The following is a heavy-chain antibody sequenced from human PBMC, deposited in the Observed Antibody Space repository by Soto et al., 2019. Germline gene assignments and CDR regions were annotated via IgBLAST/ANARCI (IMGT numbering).Heavy chain of an antibody. J-gene: IGHJ6*02. CDR2: IIPILNIA. CDR1: RGTFSSYT. Sequence: QVQLVQSGAEVKKPGSSVKVSCKASRGTFSSYTISWVRPAPGQGLEWMGRIIPILNIANYAQKFQGRVTITADKSTSTAYMELSSLRSEDTAVYYCARFRGSYGLDVWGQGTTVTVSS. V-gene: IGHV1-69*02. D-gene: IGHD3-10*01. CDR3: ARFRGSYGLDV.